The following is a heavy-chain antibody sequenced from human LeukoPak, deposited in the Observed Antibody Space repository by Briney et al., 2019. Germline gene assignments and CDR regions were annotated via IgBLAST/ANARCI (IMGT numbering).Heavy chain of an antibody. J-gene: IGHJ5*02. Sequence: ASVKASCKASGYTFTGYYMHWVRQAPGPGLEWMGWINPNSGGTNYAQKFQGGVTMTRDTSISTAYMELSRLRSDDTAVYYCARSHGGITIRNWFDPWGQGTLVTVSS. D-gene: IGHD3-3*01. V-gene: IGHV1-2*02. CDR1: GYTFTGYY. CDR3: ARSHGGITIRNWFDP. CDR2: INPNSGGT.